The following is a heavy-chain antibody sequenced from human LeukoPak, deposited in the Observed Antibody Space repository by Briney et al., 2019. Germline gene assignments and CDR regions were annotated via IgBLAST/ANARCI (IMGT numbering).Heavy chain of an antibody. Sequence: GGSLRLSCAASGFTFSRYTMNWVRQAPGKGLEWVSYISSIGSYTNYADSVKGRFTVSRDNAKNSLYLQMNSLRVEDTAVYYCASPAAGTNFDYWGQGTLVTVSS. J-gene: IGHJ4*02. D-gene: IGHD6-13*01. CDR1: GFTFSRYT. V-gene: IGHV3-21*05. CDR3: ASPAAGTNFDY. CDR2: ISSIGSYT.